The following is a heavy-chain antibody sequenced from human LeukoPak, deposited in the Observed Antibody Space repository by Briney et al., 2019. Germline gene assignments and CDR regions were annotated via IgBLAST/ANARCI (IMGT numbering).Heavy chain of an antibody. CDR3: AQGYVYGPYYFDY. CDR1: GFTFSSYW. D-gene: IGHD3-10*01. J-gene: IGHJ4*02. CDR2: INSDGSST. V-gene: IGHV3-74*01. Sequence: GGSLRLSCAASGFTFSSYWMHWVRQAPGKGLVWVSRINSDGSSTSYADSVKGRFTISRDNAKNTLYPQMNSLRAEDTAVYYCAQGYVYGPYYFDYWGQGTLVTVSS.